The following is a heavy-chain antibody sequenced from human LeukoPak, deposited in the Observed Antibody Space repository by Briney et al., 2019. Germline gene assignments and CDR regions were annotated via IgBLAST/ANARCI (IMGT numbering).Heavy chain of an antibody. D-gene: IGHD3-22*01. J-gene: IGHJ4*02. CDR1: GGSFSGYY. CDR3: ARRYYYDSSGSQSSPIDY. Sequence: SETVSHTRSVYGGSFSGYYWRWIRQPPGKGLDWIGEINHSGSTNYNPSLKSRATISVDTSKNQFSLKLSSVTAADTAVYYCARRYYYDSSGSQSSPIDYWGEGTLVTVSS. V-gene: IGHV4-34*01. CDR2: INHSGST.